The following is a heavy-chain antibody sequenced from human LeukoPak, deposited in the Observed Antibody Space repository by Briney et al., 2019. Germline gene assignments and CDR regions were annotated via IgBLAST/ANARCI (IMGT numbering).Heavy chain of an antibody. CDR2: INHSGST. Sequence: SETLSLTCAGYGGSFSGYYWSWIRQPPGKGLEWIGEINHSGSTNYNPSLKSRVTISVGTSKNQFSLKLSSVTAADTAVYYCARGGGLSIVVVPAAIWFDPWGQGTLVTVSS. CDR3: ARGGGLSIVVVPAAIWFDP. CDR1: GGSFSGYY. D-gene: IGHD2-2*01. V-gene: IGHV4-34*01. J-gene: IGHJ5*02.